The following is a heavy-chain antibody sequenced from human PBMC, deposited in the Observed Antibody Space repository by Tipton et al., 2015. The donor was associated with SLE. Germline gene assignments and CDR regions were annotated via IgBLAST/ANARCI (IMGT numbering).Heavy chain of an antibody. Sequence: TLSLTCAVYGGSFSGFYWSWIRQPPGKGLEWIGEINHSGSTNYNPSLKSRVTISVDTSKNQFSLKLRSVTAADTAIYYCARWNFVTMTGGFDIWGQGTMVTVSS. V-gene: IGHV4-34*01. CDR3: ARWNFVTMTGGFDI. J-gene: IGHJ3*02. CDR2: INHSGST. D-gene: IGHD1-7*01. CDR1: GGSFSGFY.